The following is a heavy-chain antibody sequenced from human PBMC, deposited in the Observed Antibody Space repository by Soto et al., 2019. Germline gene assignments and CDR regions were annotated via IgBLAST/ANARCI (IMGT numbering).Heavy chain of an antibody. Sequence: SETLSLTCAVYGGSFIGYYWSWIRQPPGKGLEWIGEINHSGSTNYNPSLKSRVTISVDTSKNQFSLKLSSVTAADTAVYYCARGLVRVLDYWGQGTLVTVSS. V-gene: IGHV4-34*01. D-gene: IGHD6-6*01. CDR3: ARGLVRVLDY. CDR1: GGSFIGYY. J-gene: IGHJ4*02. CDR2: INHSGST.